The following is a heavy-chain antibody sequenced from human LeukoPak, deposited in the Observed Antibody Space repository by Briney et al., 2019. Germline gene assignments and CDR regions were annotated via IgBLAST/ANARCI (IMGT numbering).Heavy chain of an antibody. D-gene: IGHD2-8*02. CDR2: ISYDGSNK. Sequence: GGSLRLSWAASGFTFSSYAMHWVRQAPGKGLEWVAVISYDGSNKYYADSVKGRFTISRDNSKNTLYLQMNSLRAEDTAVYYCARVLGSTGRGYFDYWGQGTLVTVSS. CDR1: GFTFSSYA. CDR3: ARVLGSTGRGYFDY. V-gene: IGHV3-30-3*01. J-gene: IGHJ4*02.